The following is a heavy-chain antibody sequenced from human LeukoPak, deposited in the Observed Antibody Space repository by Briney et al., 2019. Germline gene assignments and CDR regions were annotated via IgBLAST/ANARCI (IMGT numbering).Heavy chain of an antibody. CDR3: AKGPPRSGFDP. CDR1: GFTFSSYS. CDR2: ISSSSSYI. J-gene: IGHJ5*02. Sequence: GGSLRLSCAASGFTFSSYSMNWVRQAPGKGLEWVSSISSSSSYIYYADSVKGRFTISRDNSKNTLYLQMNGLRAEDTAVYYCAKGPPRSGFDPWGQGTLVTVSS. V-gene: IGHV3-21*01.